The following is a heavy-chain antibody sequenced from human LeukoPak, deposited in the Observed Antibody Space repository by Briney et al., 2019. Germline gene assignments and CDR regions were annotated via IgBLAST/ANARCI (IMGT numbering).Heavy chain of an antibody. J-gene: IGHJ4*02. V-gene: IGHV4-61*01. CDR3: ARDREYSYGSVVDY. CDR2: IYYSGST. Sequence: PSETLSLTCTVSGGSVSSGSYYWSWIRQPPGKGLEWIGYIYYSGSTNYNPSLKSRVTISVDTSKNQFSLKLSSVTAADTAVYYCARDREYSYGSVVDYWGQRTLVTVSS. D-gene: IGHD5-18*01. CDR1: GGSVSSGSYY.